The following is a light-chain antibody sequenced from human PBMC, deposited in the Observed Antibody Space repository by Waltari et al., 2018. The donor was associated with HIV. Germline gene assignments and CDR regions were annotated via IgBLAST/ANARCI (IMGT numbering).Light chain of an antibody. CDR3: ATWDDSLNGPV. Sequence: QSVLSQAPSASGTPGQSVAISCSGRTSNIGSHAVNWYQQLPGTAPKLLIHTNDQRPSGVPDRLSGSKSGTSASLAISGLQSADESDYYCATWDDSLNGPVFGGGTKLTVL. CDR2: TND. J-gene: IGLJ2*01. V-gene: IGLV1-44*01. CDR1: TSNIGSHA.